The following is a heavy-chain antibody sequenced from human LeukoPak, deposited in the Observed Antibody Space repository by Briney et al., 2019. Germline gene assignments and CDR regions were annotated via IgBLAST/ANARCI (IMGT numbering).Heavy chain of an antibody. D-gene: IGHD6-13*01. CDR3: ARVRIAAAGNYYYGMDV. V-gene: IGHV4-59*01. Sequence: PSETLSLTCTVSGGSISSYYWSWIRQPPGKGLEWIGYIYYSGSTNYSPSLKSRVTISVDTSKNQFSLKLSSVTAADTAVYYCARVRIAAAGNYYYGMDVWGQGTTVTVSS. J-gene: IGHJ6*02. CDR2: IYYSGST. CDR1: GGSISSYY.